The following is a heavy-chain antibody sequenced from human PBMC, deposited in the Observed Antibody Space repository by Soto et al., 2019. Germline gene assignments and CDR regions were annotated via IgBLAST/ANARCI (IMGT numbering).Heavy chain of an antibody. CDR2: IKFDGSEK. D-gene: IGHD2-2*01. CDR3: VKDGGYCSSSTCYSPRNHYFDS. Sequence: GGSLRLSCAASGFIFSDYWMSWVRQAPGKGPEWVANIKFDGSEKQYVDSVRGRFTISRDNSRNSLSLQMNSLRAGDTAVYYCVKDGGYCSSSTCYSPRNHYFDSWGQGTRVTVSS. J-gene: IGHJ4*02. V-gene: IGHV3-7*03. CDR1: GFIFSDYW.